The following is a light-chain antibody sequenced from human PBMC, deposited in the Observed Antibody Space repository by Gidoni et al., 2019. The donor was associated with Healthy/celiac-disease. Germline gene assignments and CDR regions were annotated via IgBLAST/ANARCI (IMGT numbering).Light chain of an antibody. CDR3: SSYTSSSTDVV. J-gene: IGLJ2*01. Sequence: QSALTQPASVSGSPGQSITISCTGTSSDGGGYNYVSWYQQHPGKAPKLMIYEVSNRPSGVSIRFSGSKSGNTASLTISGLQAEDEADYYCSSYTSSSTDVVFGGGTKLTVL. CDR2: EVS. V-gene: IGLV2-14*01. CDR1: SSDGGGYNY.